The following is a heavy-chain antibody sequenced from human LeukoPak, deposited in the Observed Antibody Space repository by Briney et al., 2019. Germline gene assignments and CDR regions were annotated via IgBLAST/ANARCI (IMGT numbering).Heavy chain of an antibody. V-gene: IGHV1-69*05. J-gene: IGHJ4*02. CDR2: IIPIFDTA. CDR3: AISARYYDFWSGPYVDY. CDR1: GGTFSRYA. Sequence: SSVHVSCKACGGTFSRYAISGVRQAPGRGLEGMGRIIPIFDTANYAQKFQGRVTITTDESTSTAYMELSSLRSEDTAVYYCAISARYYDFWSGPYVDYWGQGALVTVSS. D-gene: IGHD3-3*01.